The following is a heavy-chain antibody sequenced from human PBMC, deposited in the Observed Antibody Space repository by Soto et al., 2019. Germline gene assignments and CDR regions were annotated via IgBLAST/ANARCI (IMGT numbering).Heavy chain of an antibody. D-gene: IGHD3-22*01. CDR3: AILDSSGDDD. V-gene: IGHV1-69*13. J-gene: IGHJ4*02. Sequence: GASVKVSCKASGGTFSSYAISWVRQAPGQGLEWMGGIIPIFGTANYAQKFQGRVTITADESTSTAYMELSSLRSEVTGVYYCAILDSSGDDDWGQGTLVTVAS. CDR1: GGTFSSYA. CDR2: IIPIFGTA.